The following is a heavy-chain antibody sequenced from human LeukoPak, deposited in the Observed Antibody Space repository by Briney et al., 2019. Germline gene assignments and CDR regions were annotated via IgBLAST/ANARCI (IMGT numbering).Heavy chain of an antibody. D-gene: IGHD3-10*01. J-gene: IGHJ4*02. V-gene: IGHV4-59*01. CDR3: ASAQLLWFGGPYDY. CDR2: IYYSGST. Sequence: PSETLSLTCTVSGGSISSYYWSWIRQPPGKGREWIGYIYYSGSTNYNPSLKSRVTISVDTSKNQFSLKLSSVTAADTAVYYCASAQLLWFGGPYDYWGQGTLVTVSS. CDR1: GGSISSYY.